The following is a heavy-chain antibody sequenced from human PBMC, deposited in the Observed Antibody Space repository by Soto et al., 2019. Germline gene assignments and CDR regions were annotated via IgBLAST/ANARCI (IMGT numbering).Heavy chain of an antibody. Sequence: GGSLRLSCAASGFTFIDHYMSWSRQAPGKGLEWIGYSSNSGSFTRYADSVKGRFSISRDNAKNSLYLQINSLRGDDTAIYYCVRSGDNYNLLDYWGQGTPVTVSS. CDR1: GFTFIDHY. CDR2: SSNSGSFT. V-gene: IGHV3-11*06. J-gene: IGHJ4*02. D-gene: IGHD1-1*01. CDR3: VRSGDNYNLLDY.